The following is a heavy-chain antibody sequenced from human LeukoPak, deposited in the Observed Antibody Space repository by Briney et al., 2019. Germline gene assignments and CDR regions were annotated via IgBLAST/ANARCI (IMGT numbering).Heavy chain of an antibody. Sequence: SETLSLTCAVYGGSFSGYYWSWIRQPPGKGLEWIGEINHSGSTNYNPSLKSRVTISVDTSKNQFSLKLGSVTAADTAVYYCARGLSSSGPDYWGQGTLVTVSS. CDR3: ARGLSSSGPDY. CDR2: INHSGST. J-gene: IGHJ4*02. CDR1: GGSFSGYY. V-gene: IGHV4-34*01. D-gene: IGHD6-6*01.